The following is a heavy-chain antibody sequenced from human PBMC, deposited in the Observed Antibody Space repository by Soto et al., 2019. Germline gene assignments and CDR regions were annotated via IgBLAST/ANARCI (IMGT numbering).Heavy chain of an antibody. CDR3: ARDQPGYSYGYGLGY. CDR1: GFTFSSYS. CDR2: ISSSSSYI. D-gene: IGHD5-18*01. Sequence: EVPLVESGGGLVKPGGSLRLSCAASGFTFSSYSMNWVRQAPGKGLEWVSSISSSSSYIYYADSVKGRFTISRDNANNSLYLQMNSLRAEDTAVYYCARDQPGYSYGYGLGYWGQGTLVTVSS. J-gene: IGHJ4*02. V-gene: IGHV3-21*01.